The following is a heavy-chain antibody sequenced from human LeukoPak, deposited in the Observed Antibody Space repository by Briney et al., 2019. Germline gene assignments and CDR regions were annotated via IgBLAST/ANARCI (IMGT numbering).Heavy chain of an antibody. CDR3: ARDDNYGIFVNVDY. V-gene: IGHV1-18*01. CDR1: GYSFILYG. D-gene: IGHD4-11*01. Sequence: ASVKVSRKTSGYSFILYGISWVRQAPGQGPEWMGWISTSTGDTKYTQKFQGRVTLTTDTYTSTAYMELSSLRSDDTAVYYCARDDNYGIFVNVDYWGQGTLVTVSS. J-gene: IGHJ4*02. CDR2: ISTSTGDT.